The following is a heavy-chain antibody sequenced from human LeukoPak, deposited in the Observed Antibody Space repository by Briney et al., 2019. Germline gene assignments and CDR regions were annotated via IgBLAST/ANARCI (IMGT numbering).Heavy chain of an antibody. CDR1: GFTFSSYG. Sequence: PGGSLRLSCAVSGFTFSSYGMHWVRQALGKGLEWVAVIWFDGSDKYYADSLKGRFTISRDNAKNSLYLQMNSLRAEDTAVYYCARGRVTTTAFDIWGQGTMVTVSS. J-gene: IGHJ3*02. CDR3: ARGRVTTTAFDI. V-gene: IGHV3-33*01. CDR2: IWFDGSDK. D-gene: IGHD5-12*01.